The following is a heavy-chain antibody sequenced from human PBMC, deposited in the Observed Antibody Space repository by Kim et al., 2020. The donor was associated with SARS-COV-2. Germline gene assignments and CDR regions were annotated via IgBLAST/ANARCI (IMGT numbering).Heavy chain of an antibody. J-gene: IGHJ4*02. CDR3: ARVRLTGIGGRGYLDY. V-gene: IGHV1-8*01. CDR1: GYTFINYD. CDR2: MNPNSGDT. D-gene: IGHD3-9*01. Sequence: ASVKVSCKASGYTFINYDIHWVRQATGQGLEWMGWMNPNSGDTGYAQKFQGRITMTRDTSTNTAYMELSSLGSDDTALYYCARVRLTGIGGRGYLDYWGQGTLVTVSS.